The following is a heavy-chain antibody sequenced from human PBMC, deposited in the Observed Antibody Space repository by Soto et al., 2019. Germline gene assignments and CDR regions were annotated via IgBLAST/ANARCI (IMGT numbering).Heavy chain of an antibody. CDR1: GGTFSSYT. CDR2: IIPILGIA. Sequence: QVQLVQSGAEVKKPGSSVKVSCKASGGTFSSYTISWVRQAPGQGLEWMGRIIPILGIANYAQKLQGRVTITADKSTSTAYMELSSLRSEDTAVYYCATENGIAAAGQRMALNWFDPWGQGTLVTVSS. CDR3: ATENGIAAAGQRMALNWFDP. V-gene: IGHV1-69*02. J-gene: IGHJ5*02. D-gene: IGHD6-13*01.